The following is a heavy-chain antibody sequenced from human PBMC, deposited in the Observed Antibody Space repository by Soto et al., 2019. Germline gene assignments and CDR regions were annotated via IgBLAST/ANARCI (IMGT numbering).Heavy chain of an antibody. CDR3: ARFRRQLRNYYYYYYMDV. CDR2: INHSGST. Sequence: SETLSLTCAVYGGSFSGYYWSWIRQPPGKGLEWIGEINHSGSTNYNPSLKSRVTISVDTSKNQFSLKLSSVTAADTAVYYCARFRRQLRNYYYYYYMDVWGKGTTVTVSS. D-gene: IGHD6-6*01. V-gene: IGHV4-34*01. J-gene: IGHJ6*03. CDR1: GGSFSGYY.